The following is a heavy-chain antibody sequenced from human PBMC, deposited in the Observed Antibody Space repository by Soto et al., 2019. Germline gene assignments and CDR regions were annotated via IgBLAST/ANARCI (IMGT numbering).Heavy chain of an antibody. Sequence: QVQLVQSGAEVKKPGSSVKVSCKASGGTFSSYAISWVRQAPGQGLEWMGGIIPIFGTANYAQKFQGRVTIARDGSRSTAYMELRSLRSEDTAVYYCERGGIVAKIMAGGDYYYYGMDVWGQGTTVTVSS. CDR3: ERGGIVAKIMAGGDYYYYGMDV. V-gene: IGHV1-69*01. J-gene: IGHJ6*02. CDR1: GGTFSSYA. D-gene: IGHD5-12*01. CDR2: IIPIFGTA.